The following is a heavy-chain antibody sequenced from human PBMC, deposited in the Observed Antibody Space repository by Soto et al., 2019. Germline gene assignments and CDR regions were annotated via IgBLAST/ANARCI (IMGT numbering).Heavy chain of an antibody. V-gene: IGHV4-31*03. CDR2: IYYSGST. D-gene: IGHD3-3*01. CDR1: GGSISSGGYY. Sequence: SETLSLTCTVSGGSISSGGYYWSWIRQHPGKGLEWIGYIYYSGSTYYNPSLKSRVTISVATSKNQFSLKLSSVTAADTAVYYCARTGGKAYDFWSGYYDDVLDYWGQGTLVTVSS. CDR3: ARTGGKAYDFWSGYYDDVLDY. J-gene: IGHJ4*02.